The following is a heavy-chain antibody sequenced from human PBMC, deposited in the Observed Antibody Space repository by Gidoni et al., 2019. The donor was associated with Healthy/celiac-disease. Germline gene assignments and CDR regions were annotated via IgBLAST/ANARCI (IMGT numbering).Heavy chain of an antibody. V-gene: IGHV1-69*02. Sequence: QVQLVQSGAEVKKPGSSVKVSCKVSGGTFSSYTISWVRQAPGQGLEWMGRIIPILGIANYAQKFQGRVTITADKSTSTAYMELSSLRSEDTAVYYCAIYSGSSDIDYWGQGTLVTVSS. CDR1: GGTFSSYT. J-gene: IGHJ4*02. CDR2: IIPILGIA. D-gene: IGHD3-10*01. CDR3: AIYSGSSDIDY.